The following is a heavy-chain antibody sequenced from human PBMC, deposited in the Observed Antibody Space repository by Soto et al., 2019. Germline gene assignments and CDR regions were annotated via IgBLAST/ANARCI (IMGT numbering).Heavy chain of an antibody. V-gene: IGHV1-18*01. CDR3: ARTTGGYYDFWSGYLNWFDP. D-gene: IGHD3-3*01. CDR2: ISAYNGNT. Sequence: QVQLVQSGAEVKKPGASVKVSCKASGYTFTSYGISWVRQAPGQGLEWMGWISAYNGNTNYAQKLQGRVTMTTDTYTSTAYMELRSLRSDDTAVYYCARTTGGYYDFWSGYLNWFDPWGQGTLVTVSS. J-gene: IGHJ5*02. CDR1: GYTFTSYG.